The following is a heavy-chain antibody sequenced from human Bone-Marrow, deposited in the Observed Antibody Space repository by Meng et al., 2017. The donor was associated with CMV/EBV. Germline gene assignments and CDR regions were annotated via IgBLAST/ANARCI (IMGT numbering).Heavy chain of an antibody. CDR2: IKSKTDSGTT. V-gene: IGHV3-15*01. CDR3: TTEAVAGPLSPYYFEY. J-gene: IGHJ4*02. CDR1: GFTFSNAW. D-gene: IGHD6-19*01. Sequence: GESLKISCAASGFTFSNAWMSWVRQAPGKGLEWVGRIKSKTDSGTTDYAAPVKGRFTISRDDSKNTLYLQMNSLKTEDTAVYYCTTEAVAGPLSPYYFEYWGPGQLVNVSS.